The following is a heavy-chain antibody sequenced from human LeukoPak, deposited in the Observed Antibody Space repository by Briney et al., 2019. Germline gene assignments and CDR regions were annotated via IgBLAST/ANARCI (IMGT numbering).Heavy chain of an antibody. V-gene: IGHV3-74*01. Sequence: GGSLRLSCAASGFTFSSYWMHWVRQAPGRGLLWVSRINSDGSSTSYADSVKGRFTISRDNSKNTLYLQMNSLRAEDTAVYYCAKRTGPYGSGISDYWGQGTLVTVSS. CDR3: AKRTGPYGSGISDY. J-gene: IGHJ4*02. CDR2: INSDGSST. D-gene: IGHD3-10*01. CDR1: GFTFSSYW.